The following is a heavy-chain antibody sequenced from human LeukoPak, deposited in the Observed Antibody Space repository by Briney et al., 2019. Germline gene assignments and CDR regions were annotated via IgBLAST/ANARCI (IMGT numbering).Heavy chain of an antibody. CDR3: ARGRSRATITWYIDL. D-gene: IGHD1-14*01. Sequence: GGSLRLSCAASGFTFSSHDMHWVRQVTGKGLEWVSAIGPAGDTYYPISVKGRFTVSRENAKNSLYLQMNSLRAGDTAVYYCARGRSRATITWYIDLWGRGTLVTVSS. J-gene: IGHJ2*01. V-gene: IGHV3-13*01. CDR2: IGPAGDT. CDR1: GFTFSSHD.